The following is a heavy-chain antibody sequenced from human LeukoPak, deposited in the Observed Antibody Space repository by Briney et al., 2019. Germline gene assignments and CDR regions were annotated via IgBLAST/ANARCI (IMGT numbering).Heavy chain of an antibody. CDR3: AREDWELYHAFDI. D-gene: IGHD1-26*01. J-gene: IGHJ3*02. CDR1: GFTFSSYW. Sequence: PGGSLRLSCAASGFTFSSYWMSWVRQAPGKGLEWVANIKQDGSEKYYVDSVKGRFTISRDNAKNSLYLQMNSLRAEDTAVYYCAREDWELYHAFDIWGQGTMVTVSS. V-gene: IGHV3-7*01. CDR2: IKQDGSEK.